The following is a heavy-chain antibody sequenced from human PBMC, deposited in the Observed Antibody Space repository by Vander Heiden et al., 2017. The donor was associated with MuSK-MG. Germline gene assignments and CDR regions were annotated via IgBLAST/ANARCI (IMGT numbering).Heavy chain of an antibody. CDR3: ARDPFGEVSDY. J-gene: IGHJ4*02. D-gene: IGHD3-10*01. CDR1: GYTFSSYG. V-gene: IGHV1-18*04. CDR2: ISADKGNT. Sequence: QVQLVQSGAEVKKPEASVKVSCKASGYTFSSYGISWVRQAPGQGLEWMGWISADKGNTNYAQKFQGRVTMTTDTSTRTAYMDLRSLRSDDTAVYYCARDPFGEVSDYWGQGTLVTVSS.